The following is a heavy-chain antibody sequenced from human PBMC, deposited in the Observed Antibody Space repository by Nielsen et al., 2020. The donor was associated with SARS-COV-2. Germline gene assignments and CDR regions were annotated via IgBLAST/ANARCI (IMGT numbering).Heavy chain of an antibody. CDR3: AKSNVVRGIIGYYFEY. Sequence: DSVKGRFTISRDNFKNTLYLQMISLRTEDTAVYYCAKSNVVRGIIGYYFEYWGRGTAVNVSS. J-gene: IGHJ4*02. D-gene: IGHD3-10*01. V-gene: IGHV3-30*02.